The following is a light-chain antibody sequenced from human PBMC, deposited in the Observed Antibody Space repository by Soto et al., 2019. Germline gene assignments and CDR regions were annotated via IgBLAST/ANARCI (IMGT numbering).Light chain of an antibody. CDR3: QQSYSTPPVT. CDR2: AAS. V-gene: IGKV1-39*01. J-gene: IGKJ3*01. CDR1: QSISRY. Sequence: DIQMTQSPSSLSASVGDRVTITCRASQSISRYLNWYQQKPGKAPKLLIYAASSLQSGVPSRFSGSGSGTDFTLTISSLQPEDFATYYCQQSYSTPPVTFGPGTKVDIK.